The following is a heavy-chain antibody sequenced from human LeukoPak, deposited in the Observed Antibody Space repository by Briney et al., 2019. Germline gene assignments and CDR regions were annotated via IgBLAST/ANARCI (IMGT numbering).Heavy chain of an antibody. J-gene: IGHJ6*02. D-gene: IGHD5-12*01. CDR3: ARGIGIVATIGRFRHYGMDV. V-gene: IGHV4-34*01. CDR1: GGSFSGYY. Sequence: SDTLSLTCAVYGGSFSGYYWSWIRQPPGKGLEWMGEVYHSGSTNYNPSIKSRVTISVDTSKNQFSLKLSSVTAADTAVYYCARGIGIVATIGRFRHYGMDVWGQGTTVAVSS. CDR2: VYHSGST.